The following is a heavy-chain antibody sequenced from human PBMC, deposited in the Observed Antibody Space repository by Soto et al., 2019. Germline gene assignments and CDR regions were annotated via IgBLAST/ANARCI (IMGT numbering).Heavy chain of an antibody. J-gene: IGHJ4*02. CDR2: INPSGGST. CDR3: ARNDKSGLDY. V-gene: IGHV1-46*01. D-gene: IGHD1-1*01. CDR1: GYIFTSYY. Sequence: QVQLVQSGAEVKKPGASVKVSCKASGYIFTSYYLHWVRQAPGQGLEWMGFINPSGGSTSFAQKFQGRVTMTRDTSTSTVYMELSSLRSEDKAMYYCARNDKSGLDYWGQGTLVTVSS.